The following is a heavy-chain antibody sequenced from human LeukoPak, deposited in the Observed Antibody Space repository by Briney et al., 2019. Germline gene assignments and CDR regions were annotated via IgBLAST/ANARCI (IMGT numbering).Heavy chain of an antibody. CDR2: LSHDGNNE. V-gene: IGHV3-30*18. Sequence: GSLRLSCAASGFTFSSYGMHWVRQAPGKGLEWVAALSHDGNNEFYADSVKGRFTISRDNSKSTLYLQMNSLRAGDTATFYCAKDNYYGSSAVIDYWGQGALVTVSS. D-gene: IGHD3-22*01. J-gene: IGHJ4*02. CDR3: AKDNYYGSSAVIDY. CDR1: GFTFSSYG.